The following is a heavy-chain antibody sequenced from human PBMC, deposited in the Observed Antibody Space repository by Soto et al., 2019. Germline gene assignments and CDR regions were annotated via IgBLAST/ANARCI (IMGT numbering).Heavy chain of an antibody. CDR2: ISSSSTYI. CDR1: GFTFSSYA. V-gene: IGHV3-21*01. Sequence: GGFLRLSCAASGFTFSSYAMNWVRQAPGKGLEWVSSISSSSTYIYYADSVKGRFTISRDNAKNSLYLQMNSLRAEDTAVYYCARPLHYYDGSGYSAYWGQGTLVTVS. CDR3: ARPLHYYDGSGYSAY. D-gene: IGHD3-22*01. J-gene: IGHJ4*02.